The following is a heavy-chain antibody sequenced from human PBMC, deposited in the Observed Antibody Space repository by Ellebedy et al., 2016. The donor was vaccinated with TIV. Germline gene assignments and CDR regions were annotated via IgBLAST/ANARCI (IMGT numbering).Heavy chain of an antibody. D-gene: IGHD2-2*01. CDR3: ARGLGCSSTSCYLLGGVDY. CDR2: MNPNSGNT. Sequence: ASVKVSCXASGYTFTSYDINWVRQATGQGLEWMGWMNPNSGNTGYAQKFQGRVTMTRNTSISTAYMELSSLRSEDTAVYYCARGLGCSSTSCYLLGGVDYWGQGTLVTVSS. CDR1: GYTFTSYD. V-gene: IGHV1-8*01. J-gene: IGHJ4*02.